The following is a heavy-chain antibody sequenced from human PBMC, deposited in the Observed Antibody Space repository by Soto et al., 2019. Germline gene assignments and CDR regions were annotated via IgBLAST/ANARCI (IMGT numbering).Heavy chain of an antibody. Sequence: QVQLVESGGGVVQPGRSLRLSCAASGFTFSSYGMHWVRQAPGKGLEWVAVIWYDGSNKYYADSVKGQFTISRDNSKNTLYLQMNSLRAEDTAVYYCATHYDFWYLDYYYGMDVWGQGTTVTVSS. CDR2: IWYDGSNK. V-gene: IGHV3-33*01. J-gene: IGHJ6*02. CDR3: ATHYDFWYLDYYYGMDV. D-gene: IGHD3-3*01. CDR1: GFTFSSYG.